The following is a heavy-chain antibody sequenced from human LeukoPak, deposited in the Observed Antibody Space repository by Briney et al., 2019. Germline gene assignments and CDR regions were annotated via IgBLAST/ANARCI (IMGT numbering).Heavy chain of an antibody. CDR3: ARLPPTESSGWGRPFDY. J-gene: IGHJ4*02. CDR1: GGSISSSSYF. V-gene: IGHV4-39*01. D-gene: IGHD6-19*01. Sequence: RTSETLSLTCTVSGGSISSSSYFWGWIRQPPGKGLEWIGSVYDSGSTYYNPSLKSRVTISVDTSKNQFSLKLSSVAAADTAVFYCARLPPTESSGWGRPFDYWGQGTLVTVSS. CDR2: VYDSGST.